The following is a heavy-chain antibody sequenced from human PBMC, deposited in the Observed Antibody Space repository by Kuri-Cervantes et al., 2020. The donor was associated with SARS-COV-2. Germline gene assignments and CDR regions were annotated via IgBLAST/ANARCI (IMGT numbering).Heavy chain of an antibody. Sequence: GESLKISCAASGFSFSSYAMSWVRQAPGKGLEWVSVISGSGTGAYYADSVKGRFTISRDNSKNTLYLQMNSLRAEDAAVYFCAKDPTATTVYYYAMDVWGQGTTVTVSS. V-gene: IGHV3-23*01. D-gene: IGHD1-7*01. CDR1: GFSFSSYA. CDR2: ISGSGTGA. J-gene: IGHJ6*02. CDR3: AKDPTATTVYYYAMDV.